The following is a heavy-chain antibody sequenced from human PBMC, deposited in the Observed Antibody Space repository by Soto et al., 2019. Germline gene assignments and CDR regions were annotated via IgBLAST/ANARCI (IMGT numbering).Heavy chain of an antibody. CDR3: VKGGGYGDYAGGNWFDS. J-gene: IGHJ5*01. CDR1: GFTFFAYW. D-gene: IGHD4-17*01. V-gene: IGHV3-74*01. Sequence: EVQLVESGGGLVQPGGSLRLSCAASGFTFFAYWIHWVRQVPGKGLVWVSRINSDASDTSYADSVRGRFTISRDNSKKKVDLQRISLTAVDTSVYYCVKGGGYGDYAGGNWFDSWGQGSLVSVSS. CDR2: INSDASDT.